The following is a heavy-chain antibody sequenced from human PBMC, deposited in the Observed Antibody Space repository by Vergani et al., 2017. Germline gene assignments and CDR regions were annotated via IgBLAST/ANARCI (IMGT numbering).Heavy chain of an antibody. J-gene: IGHJ4*02. CDR3: ARDGTDICVSSSYYSHLLYS. D-gene: IGHD3-22*01. CDR2: ISKDGTHD. V-gene: IGHV3-30*03. CDR1: GFGFKNFA. Sequence: QVSLVESGGGVVQPGRSLTLTCSASGFGFKNFAMHWVRQAPGKGLEWVATISKDGTHDYYEPSVRGRFAVSRDNFKNTMYLQMDRLTTDDTAVYFCARDGTDICVSSSYYSHLLYSWGQGILVTVSS.